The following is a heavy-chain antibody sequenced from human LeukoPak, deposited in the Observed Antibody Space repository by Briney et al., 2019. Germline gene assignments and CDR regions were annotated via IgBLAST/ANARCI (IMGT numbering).Heavy chain of an antibody. V-gene: IGHV4-38-2*01. J-gene: IGHJ3*01. Sequence: SETLSLTCAVSGYSISSGYYWGWIRQPPGKGLEWIGSIYHSGSTYYNPSLKSRVTISVDTSKNQFSLKLSSVTAADTAVYYCARPRYYYDSSGSEXAFDXWGQGTMXTV. CDR3: ARPRYYYDSSGSEXAFDX. D-gene: IGHD3-22*01. CDR2: IYHSGST. CDR1: GYSISSGYY.